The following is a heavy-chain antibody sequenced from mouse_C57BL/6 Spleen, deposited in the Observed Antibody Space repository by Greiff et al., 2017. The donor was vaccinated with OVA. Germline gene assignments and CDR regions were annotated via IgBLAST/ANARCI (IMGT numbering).Heavy chain of an antibody. CDR3: AREGYVDY. CDR1: GYAFSSYW. CDR2: IYPGDGDP. Sequence: QVNVKQSGAGLVKPGASVKISCKASGYAFSSYWMNWVKQRPGTGLAWIGQIYPGDGDPNYTGKFKGKATLTADKSASTADMQLSSLTYEDAAVYFCAREGYVDYWGQGTTLTVSS. J-gene: IGHJ2*01. V-gene: IGHV1-80*01.